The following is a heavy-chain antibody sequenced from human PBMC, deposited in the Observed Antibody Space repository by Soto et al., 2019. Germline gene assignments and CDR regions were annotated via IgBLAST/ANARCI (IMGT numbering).Heavy chain of an antibody. CDR3: AKAYGSSWLKTAAFDY. CDR2: ISWNSGSI. J-gene: IGHJ4*02. Sequence: PGGSLRLSCVVSGFIFDEYAMHWVRQAPGRGLEWVSGISWNSGSIGYADSVKGRFTISRDHAKNSLYLQMNSLRPEDTALYYCAKAYGSSWLKTAAFDYWGQGTPVTVSS. D-gene: IGHD6-13*01. CDR1: GFIFDEYA. V-gene: IGHV3-9*01.